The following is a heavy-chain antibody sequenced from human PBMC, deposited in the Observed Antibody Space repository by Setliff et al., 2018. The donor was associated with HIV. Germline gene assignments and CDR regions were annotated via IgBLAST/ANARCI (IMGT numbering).Heavy chain of an antibody. D-gene: IGHD5-18*01. CDR3: AREGVDTRSSTDYRYYMDV. CDR1: GDSFSNYA. V-gene: IGHV1-69*05. CDR2: IIPMFGTP. Sequence: SVKVSCKASGDSFSNYAVSWVRQAPGQGLEWMGGIIPMFGTPAYAQKFQDRLTIITDESTSTAYMELRSLRTEDTAVYYCAREGVDTRSSTDYRYYMDVWGKGTTVTVSS. J-gene: IGHJ6*03.